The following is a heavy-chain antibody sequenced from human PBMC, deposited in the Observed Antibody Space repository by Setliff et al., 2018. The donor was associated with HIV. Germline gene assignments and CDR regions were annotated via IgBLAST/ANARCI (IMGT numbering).Heavy chain of an antibody. D-gene: IGHD1-26*01. J-gene: IGHJ4*02. CDR2: INPSGGST. CDR1: GYTFTRYF. Sequence: ASVKVSCKASGYTFTRYFMHCVRQAPGQGLEWLGMINPSGGSTWYVQKFQSRVTMTGDTSTNTLYMELSSLRSEDTAVYYCARGWEGGMDYWGQGTLVTVSS. V-gene: IGHV1-46*01. CDR3: ARGWEGGMDY.